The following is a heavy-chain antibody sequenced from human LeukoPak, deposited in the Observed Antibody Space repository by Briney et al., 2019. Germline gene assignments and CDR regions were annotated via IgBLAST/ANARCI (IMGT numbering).Heavy chain of an antibody. CDR3: AKDLRHRTTCNCYGWLAP. Sequence: PGGSLRLSCAASGFTFKTFAMSWVRQAPGKGLEWVSAISPTGDNIYYADAVKGRFTISMDNSRNTLYLQMNSLRVEDTAIYYCAKDLRHRTTCNCYGWLAPWGQGTLVTVSS. V-gene: IGHV3-23*01. D-gene: IGHD2/OR15-2a*01. CDR2: ISPTGDNI. CDR1: GFTFKTFA. J-gene: IGHJ5*02.